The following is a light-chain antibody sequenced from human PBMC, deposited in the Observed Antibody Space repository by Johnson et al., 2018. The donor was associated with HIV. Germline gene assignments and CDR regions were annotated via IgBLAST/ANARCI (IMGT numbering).Light chain of an antibody. J-gene: IGLJ1*01. CDR2: DNN. Sequence: QAVLTQPPSVSAAPGQKVTISCSGSSSNIGNNYVSWYQHLPGTAPKLLIYDNNKRPSGIPDRFSGSKSGTSATLGITGLQTVDEADYYCGTWDNSLTAGVFGSGTKVNGL. CDR1: SSNIGNNY. CDR3: GTWDNSLTAGV. V-gene: IGLV1-51*01.